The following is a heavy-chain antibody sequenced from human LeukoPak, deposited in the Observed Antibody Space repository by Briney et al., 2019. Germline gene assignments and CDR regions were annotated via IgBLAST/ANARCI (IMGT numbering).Heavy chain of an antibody. V-gene: IGHV3-7*01. CDR2: IRQDGGDK. CDR1: GFTFSTYW. CDR3: ARDYGDYGGLGY. D-gene: IGHD4-17*01. J-gene: IGHJ4*02. Sequence: GGSLRLSCAASGFTFSTYWLSWVRQAPGKGLEWVANIRQDGGDKYYVDSVKGRFTISRDNAKNSLFLQMNSLRAEDTAVYYCARDYGDYGGLGYWGQGTLVTVSS.